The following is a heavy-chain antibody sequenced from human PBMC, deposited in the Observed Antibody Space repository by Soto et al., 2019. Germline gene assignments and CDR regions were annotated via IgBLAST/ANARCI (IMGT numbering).Heavy chain of an antibody. CDR1: GFSLTTSGVG. CDR3: AHRVLRTVFGLVTTTAIYFDF. CDR2: IYWDDDK. J-gene: IGHJ4*02. D-gene: IGHD3-3*01. Sequence: QITLKESGPTVVKPTETLTLTCTFSGFSLTTSGVGVGWVRQSPGKAPEWLALIYWDDDKRYSTSLNSRLINTKDTSKNQVGLTMANVDPADTATYYCAHRVLRTVFGLVTTTAIYFDFWGPGTPVVVSS. V-gene: IGHV2-5*02.